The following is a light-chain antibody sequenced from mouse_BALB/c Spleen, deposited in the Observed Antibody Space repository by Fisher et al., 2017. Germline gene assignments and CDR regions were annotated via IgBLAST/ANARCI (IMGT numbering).Light chain of an antibody. Sequence: IVITQSPAIMSASPGEKVTLTCSASSSVSYMHWYQQKSGTSPKRWIYDTSKLASGVPARFSGSGSGTSYSLTISRMEAEDAATYYCQQYSGYPLTFGAGTKLELK. CDR1: SSVSY. J-gene: IGKJ5*01. CDR2: DTS. V-gene: IGKV4-59*01. CDR3: QQYSGYPLT.